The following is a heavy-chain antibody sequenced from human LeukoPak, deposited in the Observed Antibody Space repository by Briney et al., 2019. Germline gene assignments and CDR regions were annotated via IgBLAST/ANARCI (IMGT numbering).Heavy chain of an antibody. Sequence: ASVKVSCKASGYTFTSYDINWLRQATGQGLEWMGWMNPNSGNTGYAQKFQGRVTMTRNTSISTAYMELSSLRSEDTAVYYCARGPTDSKRITIFGVVIASAVASINWFDPWGQGTLVTVSS. V-gene: IGHV1-8*01. CDR1: GYTFTSYD. J-gene: IGHJ5*02. CDR2: MNPNSGNT. CDR3: ARGPTDSKRITIFGVVIASAVASINWFDP. D-gene: IGHD3-3*01.